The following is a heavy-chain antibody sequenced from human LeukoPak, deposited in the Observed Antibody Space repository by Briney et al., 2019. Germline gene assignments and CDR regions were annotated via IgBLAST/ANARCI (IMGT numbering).Heavy chain of an antibody. CDR3: AREDTGFDY. CDR2: INHSGST. V-gene: IGHV4-34*01. Sequence: PSETLSLTCAVYGGSFSGYYWSWIRQPPGKGLEWIGEINHSGSTNYNPSLKSRVTISVDTSKNQFSLKLSSVTAADTAVYYCAREDTGFDYWGQGTLVTVSS. J-gene: IGHJ4*02. CDR1: GGSFSGYY. D-gene: IGHD2-15*01.